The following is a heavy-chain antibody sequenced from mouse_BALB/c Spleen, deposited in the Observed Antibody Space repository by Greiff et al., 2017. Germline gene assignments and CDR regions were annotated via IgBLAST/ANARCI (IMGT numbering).Heavy chain of an antibody. V-gene: IGHV1-69*02. CDR2: IDPSDSYT. CDR1: GYTFTSYW. J-gene: IGHJ2*01. Sequence: QVHVKQPGAELVKPGASVKLSCKASGYTFTSYWMHWVKQRPGQGLEWIGEIDPSDSYTNYNQKFKGKATLTVDKSSSTAYMQLSSLTSEDSAVYYCARSLDYWGQGTTLTVSS. CDR3: ARSLDY.